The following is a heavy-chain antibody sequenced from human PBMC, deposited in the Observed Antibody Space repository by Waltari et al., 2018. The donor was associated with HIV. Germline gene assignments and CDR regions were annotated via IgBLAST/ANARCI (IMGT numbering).Heavy chain of an antibody. Sequence: EVQLVESGGGLVQPGGSLRLSCAASGFTFSSYWMHWVRQAPGKGLVWVSRINSDGSSTSYADSVKGRFTISRDNAKNTLYLQMNSLRAEDTAVYYCARVPMYGDGYNPNWFDPWGQGTLVTVSS. CDR2: INSDGSST. J-gene: IGHJ5*02. D-gene: IGHD5-12*01. V-gene: IGHV3-74*01. CDR3: ARVPMYGDGYNPNWFDP. CDR1: GFTFSSYW.